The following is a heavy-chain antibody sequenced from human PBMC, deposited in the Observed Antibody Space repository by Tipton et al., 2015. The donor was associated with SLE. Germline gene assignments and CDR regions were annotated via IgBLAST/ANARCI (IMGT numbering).Heavy chain of an antibody. D-gene: IGHD4-17*01. V-gene: IGHV3-48*01. J-gene: IGHJ3*02. CDR2: ISSSSSTI. CDR1: GFTFSSYS. CDR3: ARVEEDDYGDYYAPFDI. Sequence: GSLRLSCAASGFTFSSYSMNWVRQAPGKGLEWVSYISSSSSTIYYADSVKGRFTISRDNAKNSLYLQMNSLRAEDTAVYYCARVEEDDYGDYYAPFDIWGQGTMVTVSS.